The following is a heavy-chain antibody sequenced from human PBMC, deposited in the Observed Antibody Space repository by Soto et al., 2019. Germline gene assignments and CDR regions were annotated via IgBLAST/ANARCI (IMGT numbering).Heavy chain of an antibody. CDR1: GGSISSGGYS. D-gene: IGHD5-12*01. CDR2: IYHSGST. J-gene: IGHJ4*02. CDR3: ARRIVATEMFDD. V-gene: IGHV4-30-2*01. Sequence: PSETLSLTCAVSGGSISSGGYSWSWIRQPPGKGLEWIGYIYHSGSTYYNPSLKSRVTISVDRSKNQFSLTVTSVTAADTAVYYCARRIVATEMFDDWGQGTLVIVSS.